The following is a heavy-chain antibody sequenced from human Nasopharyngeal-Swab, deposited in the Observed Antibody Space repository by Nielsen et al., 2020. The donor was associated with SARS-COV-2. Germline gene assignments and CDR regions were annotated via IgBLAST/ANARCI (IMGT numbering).Heavy chain of an antibody. Sequence: ESLKISCAASGFTFSSYAMSWVRQAPGKGLEWIGEIYHSGSTNYNPSLKSRVTISVDKSKNQFSLKLSSVTAADTAVYYCASRYSSGWGAFDIWGQGTMVTVSS. D-gene: IGHD6-19*01. V-gene: IGHV4/OR15-8*01. J-gene: IGHJ3*02. CDR2: IYHSGST. CDR1: GFTFSSYAM. CDR3: ASRYSSGWGAFDI.